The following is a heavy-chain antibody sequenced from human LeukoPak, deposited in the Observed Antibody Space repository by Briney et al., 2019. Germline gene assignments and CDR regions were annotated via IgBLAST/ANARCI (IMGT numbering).Heavy chain of an antibody. D-gene: IGHD6-13*01. J-gene: IGHJ4*02. V-gene: IGHV1-2*02. CDR3: ASQSRYSSSWWDY. CDR2: INPHNGDT. CDR1: EYTFMDYY. Sequence: ASVKVSCKASEYTFMDYYIQWVRQAPGQGLEWIGWINPHNGDTYFAQKFKGRVTMTRDTSINTGYMEVSSLRSEDTAVYYCASQSRYSSSWWDYWGQGTLVTVSS.